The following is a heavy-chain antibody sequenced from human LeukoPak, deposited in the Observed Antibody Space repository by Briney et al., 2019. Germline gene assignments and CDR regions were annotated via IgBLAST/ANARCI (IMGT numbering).Heavy chain of an antibody. CDR2: IDTGGDT. CDR3: VREAGGDSSIAPLDY. D-gene: IGHD6-13*01. Sequence: PGGSLRLSCAASGFTFRSYDMHWVRHAPRKGVEWVSAIDTGGDTYYPGAVKGRFTISRENAKNSLYLQMNNLRAGDTAVYYCVREAGGDSSIAPLDYWGQGALVTVSS. CDR1: GFTFRSYD. V-gene: IGHV3-13*01. J-gene: IGHJ4*02.